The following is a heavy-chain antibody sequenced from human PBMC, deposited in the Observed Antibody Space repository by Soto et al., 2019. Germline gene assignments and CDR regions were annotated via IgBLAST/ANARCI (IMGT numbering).Heavy chain of an antibody. Sequence: GESLKISCQVSGYSFTSYWIGWVRQMPGKGLEWMGIIYPGDSDTRYSPSFQGQVTISADKSISTAYLQWSSLKASDTAMYYCARHGTAAAGITWFDPWGQGTLVTVSS. V-gene: IGHV5-51*01. CDR3: ARHGTAAAGITWFDP. CDR1: GYSFTSYW. D-gene: IGHD6-13*01. J-gene: IGHJ5*02. CDR2: IYPGDSDT.